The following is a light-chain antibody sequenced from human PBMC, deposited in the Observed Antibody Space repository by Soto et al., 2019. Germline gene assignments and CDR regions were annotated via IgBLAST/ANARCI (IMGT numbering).Light chain of an antibody. Sequence: QSALTQPASVSGSPGQSITISCTGTSSDVGSYNLVSWYQQHPGKAPKPMIYDVSKRPSGVSNRFSGSKSGNTASLTISGLQAEDEADYYCCSYAGSSTYVVFGGGTKLTVL. J-gene: IGLJ2*01. CDR3: CSYAGSSTYVV. CDR1: SSDVGSYNL. V-gene: IGLV2-23*02. CDR2: DVS.